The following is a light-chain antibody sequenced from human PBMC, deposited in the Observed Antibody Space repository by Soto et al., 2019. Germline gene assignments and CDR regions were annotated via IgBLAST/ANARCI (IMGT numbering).Light chain of an antibody. CDR2: DAS. V-gene: IGKV1-5*01. CDR3: QQYDSYAPT. Sequence: DIQMTQSPSTLSASVGDRVTITCRASQSIRSFLAVYQQKPGKAPKLLISDASNWGGGVPSRFRGRGSGTDFNLSTSSLQRDDFANYHRQQYDSYAPTFGAGTKVEIK. CDR1: QSIRSF. J-gene: IGKJ4*01.